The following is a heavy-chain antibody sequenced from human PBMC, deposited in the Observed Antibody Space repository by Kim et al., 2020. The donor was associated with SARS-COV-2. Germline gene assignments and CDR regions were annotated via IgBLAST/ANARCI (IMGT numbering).Heavy chain of an antibody. V-gene: IGHV3-23*01. Sequence: ANTMQGQFTIPRDNSKNTLYLQMSTLRAEDTAVYYCAKDLIMITPGAFDIWGQGTMVTVSS. J-gene: IGHJ3*02. CDR3: AKDLIMITPGAFDI. D-gene: IGHD3-16*01.